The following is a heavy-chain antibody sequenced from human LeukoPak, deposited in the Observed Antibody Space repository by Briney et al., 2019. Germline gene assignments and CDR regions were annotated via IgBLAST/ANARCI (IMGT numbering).Heavy chain of an antibody. J-gene: IGHJ4*02. CDR3: ARETYNGRYYYFDY. V-gene: IGHV1-2*04. CDR2: INPKSGGT. Sequence: ASVKVSCKASGYTFTGYYIHWVRQAPGQGLEWMGRINPKSGGTNHAQKFQGWVTMTRDTSISTAYMELSSLRSDDTAVYFCARETYNGRYYYFDYWGQGTLVTVSS. D-gene: IGHD1-26*01. CDR1: GYTFTGYY.